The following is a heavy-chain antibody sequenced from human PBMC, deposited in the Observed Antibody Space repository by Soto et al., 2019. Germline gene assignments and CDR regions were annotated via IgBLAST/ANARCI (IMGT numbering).Heavy chain of an antibody. J-gene: IGHJ4*02. CDR3: ARGRGGVQDSEGLDF. CDR2: NHSSSSNT. CDR1: GFSFRAYT. Sequence: VVSLWFSCVASGFSFRAYTMGWDRQAPGWGLDWVSTNHSSSSNTFDTTSGKSRCTVDRDNANNSMYLQIDNLRAEYSAVYFCARGRGGVQDSEGLDFWGQGTLVTVSS. V-gene: IGHV3-21*06. D-gene: IGHD2-8*02.